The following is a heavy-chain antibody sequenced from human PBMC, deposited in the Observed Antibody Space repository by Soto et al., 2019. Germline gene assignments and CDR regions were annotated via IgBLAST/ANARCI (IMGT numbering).Heavy chain of an antibody. J-gene: IGHJ5*02. V-gene: IGHV1-69*04. Sequence: XVKVSCMASGYTFTGYCMHWVRQAPGQGLEWMGRIIPILGIANYAQKFQGRVTITADKSTSTAYMELSSLRSEDTAVYYCARVLRYFGSWFDPWGQGTLVTVSS. CDR2: IIPILGIA. CDR1: GYTFTGYC. D-gene: IGHD3-9*01. CDR3: ARVLRYFGSWFDP.